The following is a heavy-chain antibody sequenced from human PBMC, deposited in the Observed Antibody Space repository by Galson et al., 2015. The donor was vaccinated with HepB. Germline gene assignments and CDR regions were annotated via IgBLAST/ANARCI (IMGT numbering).Heavy chain of an antibody. CDR1: GFTFSNYW. V-gene: IGHV3-7*01. D-gene: IGHD3-10*01. CDR2: IKEDGSEK. CDR3: VRGGKRGHGQAY. J-gene: IGHJ4*02. Sequence: SLRLSCAASGFTFSNYWMTWVRQAPGKGLEWVANIKEDGSEKYHVDSVKGRFTISRDNAKNSLFLQMNSLRAEDTALYYCVRGGKRGHGQAYWGQGTLVTVSS.